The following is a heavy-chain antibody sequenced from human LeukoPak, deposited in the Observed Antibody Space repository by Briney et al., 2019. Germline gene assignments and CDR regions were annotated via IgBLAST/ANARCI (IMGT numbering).Heavy chain of an antibody. J-gene: IGHJ5*02. V-gene: IGHV1-18*01. CDR3: ARGVYDILTGYYENWFDP. Sequence: ASVKVSCKASGYTFTSYGISWVRQAPGQGLEWMGWISAYNGNTNYAQKLQGRVTMTTDTSTSTAYMELRSLRSDDTAVYYCARGVYDILTGYYENWFDPWGQGTLVTVSS. D-gene: IGHD3-9*01. CDR2: ISAYNGNT. CDR1: GYTFTSYG.